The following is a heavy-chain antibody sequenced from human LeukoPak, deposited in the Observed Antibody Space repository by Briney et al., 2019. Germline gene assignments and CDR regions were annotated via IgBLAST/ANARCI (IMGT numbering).Heavy chain of an antibody. Sequence: SETLSLTCAVSGGSLSSSYWSWIRQPPGKGLEWIGYISNSGSTSYNASLKSRVTISADTSKKQFSLKLSSVTAAGTAVYYCARTPMTKPFYYYYYLDVWGKGTTVTVSS. CDR3: ARTPMTKPFYYYYYLDV. V-gene: IGHV4-59*01. CDR2: ISNSGST. D-gene: IGHD3-22*01. J-gene: IGHJ6*03. CDR1: GGSLSSSY.